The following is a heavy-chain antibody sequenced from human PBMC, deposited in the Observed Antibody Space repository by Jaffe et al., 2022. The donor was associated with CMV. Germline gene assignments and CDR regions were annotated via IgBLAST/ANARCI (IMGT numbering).Heavy chain of an antibody. Sequence: EVQLLESGGGLVQPGGSLRLSCAASGFTFSSYAMSWVRQAPGKGLEWVSAISGSGGSTYYADSVKGRFTISRDNSKNTLYLQMNSLRAEDTAVYYCAKGAAITMIVVVPKGPFDYWGQGTLVTVSS. CDR3: AKGAAITMIVVVPKGPFDY. V-gene: IGHV3-23*01. D-gene: IGHD3-22*01. J-gene: IGHJ4*02. CDR2: ISGSGGST. CDR1: GFTFSSYA.